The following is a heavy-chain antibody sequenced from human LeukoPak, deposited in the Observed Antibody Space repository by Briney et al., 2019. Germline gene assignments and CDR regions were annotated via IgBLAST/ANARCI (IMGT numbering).Heavy chain of an antibody. CDR1: GGSISSSNW. J-gene: IGHJ4*02. CDR2: IYHSGST. D-gene: IGHD1-1*01. V-gene: IGHV4-4*02. CDR3: ARAGTGNWNGEGLHY. Sequence: SETLSLTCAVSGGSISSSNWWSWVRQPPGKGLEWIGEIYHSGSTNYNPSLKSRVTISVDKSKNQFSLKLSSVTAADTAVYYCARAGTGNWNGEGLHYWGQGTLVTVSS.